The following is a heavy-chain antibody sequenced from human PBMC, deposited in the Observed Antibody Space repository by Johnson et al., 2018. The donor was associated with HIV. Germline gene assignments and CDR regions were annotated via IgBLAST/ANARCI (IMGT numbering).Heavy chain of an antibody. Sequence: VQLVESGGGLVQPGGSLRLSCAASGFTFSSYWMSWVRQAPGKGLEWVANIKQDGSEKYYVDSVKGRFTISRDNAKNSLYLQMNSLRAEDTAVYYCAGDCSSTSCYPDAFDIWGQGTMVTVSS. CDR3: AGDCSSTSCYPDAFDI. CDR1: GFTFSSYW. CDR2: IKQDGSEK. V-gene: IGHV3-7*01. J-gene: IGHJ3*02. D-gene: IGHD2-2*01.